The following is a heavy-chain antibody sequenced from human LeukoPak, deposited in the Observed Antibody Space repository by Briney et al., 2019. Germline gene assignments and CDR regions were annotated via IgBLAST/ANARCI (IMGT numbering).Heavy chain of an antibody. J-gene: IGHJ5*02. D-gene: IGHD2-15*01. V-gene: IGHV3-30-3*01. Sequence: PGGSLRLSCAASGFTFSSYAMHWVRQAPGKGLEWVAVISYDGSNKYYADSVKGRFTISRDNSKNTLYLQMNSLRAEDTAVYYCAKDEAAPISWAWFDPWGQGTLVTVSS. CDR1: GFTFSSYA. CDR3: AKDEAAPISWAWFDP. CDR2: ISYDGSNK.